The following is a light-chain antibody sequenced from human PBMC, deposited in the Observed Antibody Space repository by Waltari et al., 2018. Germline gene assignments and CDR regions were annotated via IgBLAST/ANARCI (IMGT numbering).Light chain of an antibody. V-gene: IGLV2-11*01. CDR3: WSFTGSYWM. J-gene: IGLJ3*02. Sequence: QSALTQPRSVSASPGQSVPISLSGTSGDVGASPHVAWYQQHPGKAPKIMIFNVSKRPSGVPDRFSGSKSGNTASLSISGLQAEDEADYYCWSFTGSYWMFGGGTRLTVL. CDR2: NVS. CDR1: SGDVGASPH.